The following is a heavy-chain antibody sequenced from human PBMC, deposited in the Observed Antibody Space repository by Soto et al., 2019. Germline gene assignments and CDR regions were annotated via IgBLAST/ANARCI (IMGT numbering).Heavy chain of an antibody. J-gene: IGHJ4*02. CDR2: INHSGST. CDR1: GGSFSGYY. V-gene: IGHV4-34*01. Sequence: PSETLSLTCAVYGGSFSGYYWSWIRQPPGKGLEWIGEINHSGSTNYNPSLKSRVTISVDTSKNQFSLKLSSVTAADTAVYYCAKDSRHGDYRFDYWGQGTLVTVSS. CDR3: AKDSRHGDYRFDY. D-gene: IGHD4-17*01.